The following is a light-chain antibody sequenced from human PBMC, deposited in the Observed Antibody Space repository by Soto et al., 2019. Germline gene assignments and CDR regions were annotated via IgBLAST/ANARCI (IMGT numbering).Light chain of an antibody. CDR2: DAS. V-gene: IGKV1-5*01. CDR1: QSISSC. Sequence: IQMTHSXSTLSASVLETVHITCRAIQSISSCLAWYQQKPGXXPXXXXSDASSLEGGLPSRFSGSGSGTEFTLTISSLQPDDFATYYCQQYNSYLWTFGQGTKVDI. CDR3: QQYNSYLWT. J-gene: IGKJ1*01.